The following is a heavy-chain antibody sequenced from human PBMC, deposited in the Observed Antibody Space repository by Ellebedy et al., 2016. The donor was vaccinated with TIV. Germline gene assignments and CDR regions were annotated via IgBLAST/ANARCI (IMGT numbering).Heavy chain of an antibody. CDR2: INSDGSRT. CDR3: ARGDRAGTTRLVDH. Sequence: GESLKISCAASGFTFSSHWLHWVRQAPGKGLVWVSRINSDGSRTNYADSVKGRFTISRDNAKNTLYLQMNSLRAEDTAVYYCARGDRAGTTRLVDHWGQGTLVTVSS. J-gene: IGHJ4*02. CDR1: GFTFSSHW. D-gene: IGHD1-7*01. V-gene: IGHV3-74*01.